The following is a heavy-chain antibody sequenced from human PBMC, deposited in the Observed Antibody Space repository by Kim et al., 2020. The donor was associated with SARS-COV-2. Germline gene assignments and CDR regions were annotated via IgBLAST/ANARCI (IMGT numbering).Heavy chain of an antibody. V-gene: IGHV3-48*03. D-gene: IGHD3-10*01. Sequence: GGSLRLSCAASGFTFSSYEMNWVRQAPGKGLEWVSYISSSANMIFYADSVKGPFAISRDNAKNSLFLEMNSLRAEDTAVYYCARDQRFGSYGMDVWGQGT. CDR2: ISSSANMI. CDR3: ARDQRFGSYGMDV. J-gene: IGHJ6*02. CDR1: GFTFSSYE.